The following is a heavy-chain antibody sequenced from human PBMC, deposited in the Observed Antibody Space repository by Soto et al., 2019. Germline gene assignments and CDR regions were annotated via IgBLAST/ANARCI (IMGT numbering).Heavy chain of an antibody. CDR2: INHSGST. V-gene: IGHV4-34*01. CDR1: GGSFSGYY. J-gene: IGHJ4*02. D-gene: IGHD2-8*02. Sequence: QVQLQQWGAGLLKPSEPLSLTCAVSGGSFSGYYWTWIRQPPGTGLEWIGEINHSGSTNYNPSLKSRVTISVDPSKHQFSLKPTTVTAVDTAVSYWARDKITGIFDYWGQGTLVTVSS. CDR3: ARDKITGIFDY.